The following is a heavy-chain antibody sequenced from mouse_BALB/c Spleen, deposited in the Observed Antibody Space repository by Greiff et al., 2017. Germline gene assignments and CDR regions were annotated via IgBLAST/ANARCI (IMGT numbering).Heavy chain of an antibody. Sequence: EVKLMESGGGLVKPGGSLKLSCAASGFAFSSYDMSWVRQTPEKRLEWVAYISSGGGSTYYPDTVKGRFTISRDNAKNTLYLQMSSLKSEDTAMYYCARLGITFAYWGQGTLVTVSA. CDR1: GFAFSSYD. V-gene: IGHV5-12-1*01. CDR2: ISSGGGST. J-gene: IGHJ3*01. CDR3: ARLGITFAY. D-gene: IGHD2-4*01.